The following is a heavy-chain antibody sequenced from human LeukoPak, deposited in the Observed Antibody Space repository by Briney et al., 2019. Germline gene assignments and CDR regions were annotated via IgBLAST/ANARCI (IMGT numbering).Heavy chain of an antibody. V-gene: IGHV3-9*01. J-gene: IGHJ4*02. Sequence: QPGGSLRLSCAASRFTFDDYAMHWVRQAPGKGLEWVSTISWNSGSIGYADSVKGRFTISRDNAKNSLYLQMNSLRAEDTALYYCAKDGLRLSIAVAGSHFDYWGQGTLVTVSS. CDR1: RFTFDDYA. D-gene: IGHD6-19*01. CDR2: ISWNSGSI. CDR3: AKDGLRLSIAVAGSHFDY.